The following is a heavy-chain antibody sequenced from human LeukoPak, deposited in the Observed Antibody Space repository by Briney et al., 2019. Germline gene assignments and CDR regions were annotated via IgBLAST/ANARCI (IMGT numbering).Heavy chain of an antibody. CDR3: ARDLDYYDSSGYYSPLGY. Sequence: PGGSLRLSCAASGFTFSSYRMSWVRQAPGKGLEWVANIKEDGSEKYYVDSVKGRFTISRDNAKNSLYLQMNSLRAEDTAVYYCARDLDYYDSSGYYSPLGYWGQGILVTVSS. D-gene: IGHD3-22*01. J-gene: IGHJ4*02. CDR2: IKEDGSEK. CDR1: GFTFSSYR. V-gene: IGHV3-7*01.